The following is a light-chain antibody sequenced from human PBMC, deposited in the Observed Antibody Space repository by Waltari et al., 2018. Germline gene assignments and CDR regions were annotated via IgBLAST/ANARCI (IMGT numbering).Light chain of an antibody. CDR3: QQYNSYSLLT. CDR2: KGS. CDR1: QSISNW. Sequence: DIQMTQSPSTLSASVGDRVTITCRASQSISNWLAWCQQKPGKAPTRLIYKGSTLESGGPSRCSGSGSGTEVSLTISSLQPDDCAPYYCQQYNSYSLLTFGGGTKVEIK. V-gene: IGKV1-5*03. J-gene: IGKJ4*01.